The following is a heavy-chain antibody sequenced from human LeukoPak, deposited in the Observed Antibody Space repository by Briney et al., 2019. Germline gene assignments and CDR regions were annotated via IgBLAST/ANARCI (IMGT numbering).Heavy chain of an antibody. CDR1: GGSISSSSYY. V-gene: IGHV4-39*07. D-gene: IGHD6-13*01. Sequence: SETLSLTCTVSGGSISSSSYYWGWIRQPPGKGLEWIGSIYYSGSTYYNPSLKSRVTISVDTSKNQFSLKLSSVTAADTAVYYCARGYSSSWYFNWFDPWGLGTLVTVSS. CDR3: ARGYSSSWYFNWFDP. J-gene: IGHJ5*02. CDR2: IYYSGST.